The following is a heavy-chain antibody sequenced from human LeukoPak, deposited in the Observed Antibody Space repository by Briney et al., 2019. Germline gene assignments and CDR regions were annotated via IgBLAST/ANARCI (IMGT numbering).Heavy chain of an antibody. CDR1: GVSISSADNY. J-gene: IGHJ6*02. Sequence: SETLSLTCTVSGVSISSADNYRTWIRQPPGKGLEWIGYIYYSGSAYYNPSLKGRVNISLDTSKNQVSLKLTAADTAVYYCVRDKWVRAGSSWLHYGMDVWGQGTTVTVSS. V-gene: IGHV4-30-4*01. CDR3: VRDKWVRAGSSWLHYGMDV. D-gene: IGHD6-13*01. CDR2: IYYSGSA.